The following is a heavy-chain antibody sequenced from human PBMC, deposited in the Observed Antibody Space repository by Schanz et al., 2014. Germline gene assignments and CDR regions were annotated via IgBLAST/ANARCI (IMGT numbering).Heavy chain of an antibody. J-gene: IGHJ4*02. CDR1: GFTFSSYG. V-gene: IGHV3-30*18. CDR2: ISYDGNNE. D-gene: IGHD6-13*01. Sequence: QVQLVESGGGVVQPGRSRRLSCEASGFTFSSYGMHWVRQAPGKGLEWVAVISYDGNNEDYAHSVKGRFTISRDNSKNTVNLQMNSLRAEDTAVYYCAKEKEEVAADGSFFDYWGQGTLVTVSS. CDR3: AKEKEEVAADGSFFDY.